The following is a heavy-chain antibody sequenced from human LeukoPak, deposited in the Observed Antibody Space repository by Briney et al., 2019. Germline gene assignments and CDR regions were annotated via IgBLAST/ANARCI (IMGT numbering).Heavy chain of an antibody. Sequence: GGSLRLSCAASGFTFSSYGMHWVRQAPGKGLEWVAVIWYDGSNKYYADSVKGRFTISRDNSKNTLYLQMNSLRAEDTAVYYCARDNWNYTGNWFDPWGQGTLVTVPS. CDR1: GFTFSSYG. D-gene: IGHD1-7*01. J-gene: IGHJ5*02. CDR3: ARDNWNYTGNWFDP. V-gene: IGHV3-33*01. CDR2: IWYDGSNK.